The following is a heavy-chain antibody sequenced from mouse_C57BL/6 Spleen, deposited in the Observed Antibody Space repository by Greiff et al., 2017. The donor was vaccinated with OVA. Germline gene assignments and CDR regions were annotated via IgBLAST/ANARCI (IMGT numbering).Heavy chain of an antibody. Sequence: VQLQQSGAELARPGASVKMSCKASGYTFTSYTMHWVKQRPGQGLEWIGYINPSSGYTKYNQKFKDKATLTADKSSSTAYMQLSSLTSEDSAVYYCARSDSSGYDYCDYWGQGTTLTVSS. CDR1: GYTFTSYT. V-gene: IGHV1-4*01. CDR2: INPSSGYT. D-gene: IGHD3-2*02. J-gene: IGHJ2*01. CDR3: ARSDSSGYDYCDY.